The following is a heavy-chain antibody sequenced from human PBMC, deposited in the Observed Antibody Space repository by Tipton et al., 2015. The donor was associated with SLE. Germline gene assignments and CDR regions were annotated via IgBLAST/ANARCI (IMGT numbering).Heavy chain of an antibody. CDR3: AGVSRDAFEI. CDR2: INHSGSS. CDR1: GGSFSGYY. Sequence: TLSLTCAVYGGSFSGYYWSWIRQPPGKGLEWIGEINHSGSSNYSPSLKSRVAMSVDTSRNQFSLKLSSVTAADTAVYYCAGVSRDAFEIWGQGTMVTVSS. V-gene: IGHV4-34*01. D-gene: IGHD5/OR15-5a*01. J-gene: IGHJ3*02.